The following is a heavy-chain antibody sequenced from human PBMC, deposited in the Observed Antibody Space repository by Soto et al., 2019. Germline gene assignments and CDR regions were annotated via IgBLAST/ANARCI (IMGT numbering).Heavy chain of an antibody. V-gene: IGHV3-23*01. CDR2: ISGGGGST. Sequence: GGSLRLSCAASGFSFNIFAMNWVRQAPGKGLEWVSGISGGGGSTYYADSVKGRFTITKDTSKNRVVLTMTNMDPVDTATYYCAHRPVVPAGTRGFAWFDPWGQGTLVTVSS. D-gene: IGHD2-2*01. CDR3: AHRPVVPAGTRGFAWFDP. J-gene: IGHJ5*02. CDR1: GFSFNIFA.